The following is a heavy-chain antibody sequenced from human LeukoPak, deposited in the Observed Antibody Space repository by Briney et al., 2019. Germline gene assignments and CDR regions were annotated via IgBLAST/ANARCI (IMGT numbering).Heavy chain of an antibody. V-gene: IGHV3-7*01. Sequence: GGSLRLSCAASGFTFTNAWMNWVRQAPGKGLEWVASINPEGSEKYSADSVKGRFTISRDNAKNSLYLQMDSLRVEDTAFYYCARDLAYSRLDYWGQGMLVTVSS. CDR2: INPEGSEK. J-gene: IGHJ4*02. CDR1: GFTFTNAW. CDR3: ARDLAYSRLDY. D-gene: IGHD5-18*01.